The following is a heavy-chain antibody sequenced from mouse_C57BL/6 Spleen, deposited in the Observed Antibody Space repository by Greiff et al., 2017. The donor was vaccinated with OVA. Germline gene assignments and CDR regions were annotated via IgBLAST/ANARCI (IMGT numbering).Heavy chain of an antibody. Sequence: EVQLQQSGPELVKPGASVKIPCKASGYTFTDYNMDWVKQSHGKSLEWIGDINPNNGGTIYNQKFKGKATLTVDKSSSTAYMELRSLTSEDTAVYYCARSGVGYYYGSSPYWYFDVWGTGTTVTVAS. D-gene: IGHD1-1*01. CDR1: GYTFTDYN. CDR2: INPNNGGT. CDR3: ARSGVGYYYGSSPYWYFDV. V-gene: IGHV1-18*01. J-gene: IGHJ1*03.